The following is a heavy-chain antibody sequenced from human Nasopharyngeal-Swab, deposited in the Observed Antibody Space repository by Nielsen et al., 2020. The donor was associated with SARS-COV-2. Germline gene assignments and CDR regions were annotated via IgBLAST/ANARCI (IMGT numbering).Heavy chain of an antibody. CDR2: ISWNSGST. V-gene: IGHV3-9*01. CDR1: GFTFDNYA. CDR3: ARETAVAGDYYCDY. D-gene: IGHD6-19*01. J-gene: IGHJ4*02. Sequence: SLKISCAASGFTFDNYAMHWVRQAPGKGLEWVSGISWNSGSTGYADSVKGRFTISREDAKNTLYLQMNSLRVEDTAVYYCARETAVAGDYYCDYWGQGTLVAVSS.